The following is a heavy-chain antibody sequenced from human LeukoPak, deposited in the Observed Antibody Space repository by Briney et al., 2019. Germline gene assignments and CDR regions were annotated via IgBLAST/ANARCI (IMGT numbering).Heavy chain of an antibody. V-gene: IGHV4-59*08. CDR1: GGSISSYY. D-gene: IGHD6-19*01. J-gene: IGHJ4*02. CDR3: ARSNGYSSGWHDY. Sequence: PSETLSLTCTVSGGSISSYYWSWIRQPPGKGLEWIGYIFDSGSTSTSYNPSLKSRVTISVDMSKNQFSRKLSSVTAADTAVFYCARSNGYSSGWHDYWGQGTLVTVSS. CDR2: IFDSGSTST.